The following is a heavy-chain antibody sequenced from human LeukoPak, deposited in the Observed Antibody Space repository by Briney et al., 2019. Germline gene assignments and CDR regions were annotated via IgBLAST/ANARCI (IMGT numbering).Heavy chain of an antibody. CDR1: GFTIDDYA. V-gene: IGHV3-9*01. CDR2: ISWNSGSI. Sequence: HPGGSLRLSCAASGFTIDDYAMHWVRQAPGKGLEWVSGISWNSGSIGYADSVKGRFTISRDNAKNSLYLQMNSLRAEDTALYYCAKDSSGGPYYYYGMDVWGQGTTVTVSS. D-gene: IGHD2-15*01. J-gene: IGHJ6*02. CDR3: AKDSSGGPYYYYGMDV.